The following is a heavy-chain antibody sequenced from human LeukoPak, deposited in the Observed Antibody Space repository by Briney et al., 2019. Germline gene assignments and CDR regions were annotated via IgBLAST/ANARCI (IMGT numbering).Heavy chain of an antibody. V-gene: IGHV1-2*02. CDR3: ATPGGAVTGYYYSYFLDV. CDR2: VNPYSGDT. D-gene: IGHD6-19*01. Sequence: ASVKVSCKASGYTFTGHYMHWVRQAPGQGLEWMGWVNPYSGDTNYAQKFQGRVTLTRDTSISTAYMELKSLRSDDTAVYYCATPGGAVTGYYYSYFLDVWGKGTTVTISS. J-gene: IGHJ6*03. CDR1: GYTFTGHY.